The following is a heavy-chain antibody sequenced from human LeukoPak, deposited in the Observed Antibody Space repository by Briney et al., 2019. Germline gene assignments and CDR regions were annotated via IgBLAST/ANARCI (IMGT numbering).Heavy chain of an antibody. Sequence: SVKVSCKAFGGTFSSYGISWVRQAPGQGVEWMGGIIAIVGTPNSAQKFQGRVTITADDSTTTAYMELSRLRSEDTAVYYCARDLGYYMDVWGKGTTVTVSS. V-gene: IGHV1-69*13. CDR1: GGTFSSYG. J-gene: IGHJ6*03. CDR3: ARDLGYYMDV. D-gene: IGHD3-10*01. CDR2: IIAIVGTP.